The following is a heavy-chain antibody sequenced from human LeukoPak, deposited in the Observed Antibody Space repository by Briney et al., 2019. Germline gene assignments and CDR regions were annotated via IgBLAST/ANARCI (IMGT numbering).Heavy chain of an antibody. D-gene: IGHD6-13*01. V-gene: IGHV1-2*04. CDR1: GYTFTGYY. J-gene: IGHJ4*02. Sequence: ASVKVSCKASGYTFTGYYMHWVRQAPGQGLEWMGWINPNSGGTNYAQKFQGWVTMTRDTSISTAYMELSRLRSDDTAVYYCARLTAGTGSDYFDYWGQGTLVTVSS. CDR3: ARLTAGTGSDYFDY. CDR2: INPNSGGT.